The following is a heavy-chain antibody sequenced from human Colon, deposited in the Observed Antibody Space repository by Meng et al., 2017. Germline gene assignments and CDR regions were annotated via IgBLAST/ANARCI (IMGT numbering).Heavy chain of an antibody. D-gene: IGHD3-22*01. V-gene: IGHV3-30*18. J-gene: IGHJ4*02. CDR3: AKNLGYESSGYEY. Sequence: QEILLESGGGVVQPGGSLRLSCEVSGFSFDMFAIHWVRRAPGKGLEWVAVVSSDGYIQHYTDSVKGRFSVSRDNSKNTIYLQMNSLRPDDTAMYFRAKNLGYESSGYEYWGQGTLVTVSS. CDR1: GFSFDMFA. CDR2: VSSDGYIQ.